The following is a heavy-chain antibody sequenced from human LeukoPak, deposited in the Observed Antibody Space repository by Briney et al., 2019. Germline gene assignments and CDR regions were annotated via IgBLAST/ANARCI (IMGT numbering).Heavy chain of an antibody. J-gene: IGHJ5*02. D-gene: IGHD4-17*01. CDR2: IYYSGST. Sequence: SETLSLTCTVSGGSISSANYYWSWIRQPPGKGLEWIGYIYYSGSTHYNPSLKSRVTISVDTSKNQFSLKLSSVTAADTAVYYCARETLTTSRWFGPWGQGTLVTVSS. CDR3: ARETLTTSRWFGP. CDR1: GGSISSANYY. V-gene: IGHV4-30-4*01.